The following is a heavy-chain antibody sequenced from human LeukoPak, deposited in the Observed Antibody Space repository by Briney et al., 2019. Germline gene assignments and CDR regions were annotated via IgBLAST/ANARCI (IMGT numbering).Heavy chain of an antibody. J-gene: IGHJ5*01. CDR1: GGSLSSYY. V-gene: IGHV4-59*01. D-gene: IGHD3-10*01. CDR2: VYYNGDT. Sequence: PSETLSLTCSVSGGSLSSYYWGWVRQPPGKGLEWIGHVYYNGDTTYNPTLKSRVTISLDTSKNQVSLTLTSVTAADTAYYCCARMSQHYYGNKGQHWYNWFDSWGQGTQVTVSS. CDR3: ARMSQHYYGNKGQHWYNWFDS.